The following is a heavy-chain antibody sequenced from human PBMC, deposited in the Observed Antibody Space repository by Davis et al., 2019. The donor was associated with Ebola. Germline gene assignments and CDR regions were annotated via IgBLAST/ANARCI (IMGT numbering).Heavy chain of an antibody. CDR1: GYRFTSYY. CDR3: AREGGRYYDSSGYVFNI. Sequence: ASVKVSCKASGYRFTSYYMHWVRQAPGQGLEWMGIINPITGGTSYAQNFQVRVNMTRDTSTSTVYMELISPRSEDTAVYYCAREGGRYYDSSGYVFNIWGQGTMVKVSS. CDR2: INPITGGT. D-gene: IGHD3-22*01. J-gene: IGHJ3*02. V-gene: IGHV1-46*01.